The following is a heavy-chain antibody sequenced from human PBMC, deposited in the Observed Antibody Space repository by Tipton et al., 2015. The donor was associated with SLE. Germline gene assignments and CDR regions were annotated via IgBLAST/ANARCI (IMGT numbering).Heavy chain of an antibody. CDR3: GRARVGMGYVFDL. V-gene: IGHV4-31*03. Sequence: TLSLTCTVSGGSISSSSNYWGWIRQPPGKGLEWIAYIYYSGNTYYNPSLKSRVTILVDTSKNRFSLKLSSVTAADTALYYCGRARVGMGYVFDLWGQGTMVTVSS. CDR1: GGSISSSSNY. J-gene: IGHJ3*01. D-gene: IGHD5-24*01. CDR2: IYYSGNT.